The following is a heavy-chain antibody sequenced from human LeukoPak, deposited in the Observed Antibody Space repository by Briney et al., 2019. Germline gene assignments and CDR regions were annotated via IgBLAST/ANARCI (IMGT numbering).Heavy chain of an antibody. J-gene: IGHJ4*02. V-gene: IGHV3-23*01. CDR1: GFTFSSYA. CDR2: ISGSGGST. Sequence: GGSLRLSCAASGFTFSSYAMRWVRQAPGKGLEWVSAISGSGGSTYYADSVKGRFTISRDNSKNTLYLQMNSLRAEDTAVYYCAKHGGAGTFCGPDYWGQGTLVTVSS. D-gene: IGHD6-19*01. CDR3: AKHGGAGTFCGPDY.